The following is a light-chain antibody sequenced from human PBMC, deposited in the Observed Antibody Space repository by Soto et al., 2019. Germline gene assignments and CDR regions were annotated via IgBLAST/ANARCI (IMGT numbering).Light chain of an antibody. Sequence: VLTQSPGTLSLSPGERATLSCRASQSVSSSNLAWYQKKPGQAPRVLIYGASSSATGIPDRFSGSGSGTDFTLTISRQEPEDFAVYYCQQYDNSPYTFGQGTNLEIK. CDR3: QQYDNSPYT. CDR1: QSVSSSN. J-gene: IGKJ2*01. V-gene: IGKV3-20*01. CDR2: GAS.